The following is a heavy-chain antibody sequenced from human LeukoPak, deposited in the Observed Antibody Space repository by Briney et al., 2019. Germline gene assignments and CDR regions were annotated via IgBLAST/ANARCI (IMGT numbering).Heavy chain of an antibody. CDR3: AKDAPVGYYYDTSGLPD. CDR1: GFTASSNY. CDR2: IYSGGSK. D-gene: IGHD3-22*01. Sequence: GGSLRLSCAASGFTASSNYMSWVRQAPGKGLEWVSVIYSGGSKYYADSVKGRFTISRDNSKNTVYLQMNSLRAEDTAVYYCAKDAPVGYYYDTSGLPDWGQGTLVTVSS. V-gene: IGHV3-66*01. J-gene: IGHJ4*02.